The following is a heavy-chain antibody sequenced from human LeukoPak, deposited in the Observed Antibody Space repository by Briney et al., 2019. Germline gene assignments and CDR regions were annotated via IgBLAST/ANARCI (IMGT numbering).Heavy chain of an antibody. CDR2: IYYSEST. Sequence: PSETLSLTCTVSGGSMSSYYWSWIRQPPGKGLEWIGYIYYSESTNYNPSLKSRVTISVDTSKNQFSLKLSSVTDADTAVYYCARQFRGVATTFDYWGQGTLVTVSS. CDR3: ARQFRGVATTFDY. CDR1: GGSMSSYY. J-gene: IGHJ4*02. D-gene: IGHD5-12*01. V-gene: IGHV4-59*08.